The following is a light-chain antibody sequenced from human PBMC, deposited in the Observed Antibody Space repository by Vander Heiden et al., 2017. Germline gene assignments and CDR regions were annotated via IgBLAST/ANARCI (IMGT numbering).Light chain of an antibody. CDR3: QQFGSSPLYT. V-gene: IGKV3-20*01. CDR1: HSGSSTY. J-gene: IGKJ2*01. CDR2: GAS. Sequence: EIVLTQSPGTLSLSPGVTATLSCSASHSGSSTYLPWYQRKPAQAPRLLIYGASSRATAIPDRFSCSGSGTDFTLTISRLEPEHFAVYFCQQFGSSPLYTFGQGTKLEIK.